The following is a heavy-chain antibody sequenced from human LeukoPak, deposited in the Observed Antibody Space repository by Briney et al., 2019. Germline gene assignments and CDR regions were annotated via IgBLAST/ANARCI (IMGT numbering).Heavy chain of an antibody. Sequence: ASVKVSCKASGYTFTSYYMHWVRQAPGQGLEWMGIINPSGGSTSYAQKFQGRVTMTRDMSTSTVYMELSSLRSEDTAVYYCARDPMAVGIFDYWGQGTLVTVSS. D-gene: IGHD3-10*01. J-gene: IGHJ4*02. CDR2: INPSGGST. CDR3: ARDPMAVGIFDY. V-gene: IGHV1-46*01. CDR1: GYTFTSYY.